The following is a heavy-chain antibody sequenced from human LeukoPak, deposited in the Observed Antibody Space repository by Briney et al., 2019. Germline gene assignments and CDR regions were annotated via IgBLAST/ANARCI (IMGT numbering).Heavy chain of an antibody. CDR2: MNPNSGNT. CDR1: GYTFTSYD. V-gene: IGHV1-8*01. CDR3: ARCDYSNYVDYYYYGMDV. D-gene: IGHD4-11*01. Sequence: GASVKVSCKASGYTFTSYDINWVRQATGQGLEWMGWMNPNSGNTGYAQKFQGRVTMTRNTSISTAYMELSSLRSEDTAVYYCARCDYSNYVDYYYYGMDVWGQGTTVTVSS. J-gene: IGHJ6*02.